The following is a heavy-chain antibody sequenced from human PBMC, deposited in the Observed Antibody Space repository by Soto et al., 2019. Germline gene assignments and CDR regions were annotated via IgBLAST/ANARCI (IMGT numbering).Heavy chain of an antibody. J-gene: IGHJ4*01. Sequence: GASLRLSCTASGITFSNYAMSWVRQAPGKGLEWVAAMSYDGTNKYYADSLKGRFTISRDNSKNTLFLQMSSLTADDSAVYYCARDPSPYTSGWYGIDFWGLGTLVTVSS. CDR3: ARDPSPYTSGWYGIDF. CDR1: GITFSNYA. D-gene: IGHD6-19*01. V-gene: IGHV3-30*03. CDR2: MSYDGTNK.